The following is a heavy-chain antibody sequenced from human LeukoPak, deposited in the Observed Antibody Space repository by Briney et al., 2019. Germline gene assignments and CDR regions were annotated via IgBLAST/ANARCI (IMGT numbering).Heavy chain of an antibody. D-gene: IGHD5-18*01. J-gene: IGHJ4*02. CDR3: AKGHTYGMI. Sequence: PGGSLRLSCSASGFTFRNYYMTWLRQTPGKGLEWLSYISTSGDIMDYADSVKGRFTISRDNAKTSLYLQMKSLGADDTAIYDCAKGHTYGMIGGQGALVTVSS. V-gene: IGHV3-11*01. CDR2: ISTSGDIM. CDR1: GFTFRNYY.